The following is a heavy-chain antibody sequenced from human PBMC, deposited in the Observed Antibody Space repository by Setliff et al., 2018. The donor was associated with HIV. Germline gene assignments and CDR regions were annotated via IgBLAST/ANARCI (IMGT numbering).Heavy chain of an antibody. D-gene: IGHD2-8*01. Sequence: SETLSLTCSVSGGSVSDSNVYWNWIRQSPGKGLEWIGNIYYDGSAYYNPSLKSRVTISVDTSKNQFSLKLSSVTAAETAVYYCARYYCPTGECYGFDIWGQGTRVTVSS. CDR1: GGSVSDSNVY. CDR2: IYYDGSA. CDR3: ARYYCPTGECYGFDI. V-gene: IGHV4-39*07. J-gene: IGHJ3*02.